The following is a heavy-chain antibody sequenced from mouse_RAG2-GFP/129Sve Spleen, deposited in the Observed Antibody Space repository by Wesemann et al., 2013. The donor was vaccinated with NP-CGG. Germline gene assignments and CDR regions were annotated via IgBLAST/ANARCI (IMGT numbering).Heavy chain of an antibody. CDR3: AREGWDAWFAY. V-gene: IGHV1S34*01. CDR2: NGAT. D-gene: IGHD3-3*01. J-gene: IGHJ3*01. Sequence: NGATSYNQKFKGKATFTVDTSSSTAYMQFNSLTSEDSAVYYCAREGWDAWFAYWGQGTLVTVSA.